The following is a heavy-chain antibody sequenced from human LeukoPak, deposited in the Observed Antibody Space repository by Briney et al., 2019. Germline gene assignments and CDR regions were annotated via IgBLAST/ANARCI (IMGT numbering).Heavy chain of an antibody. CDR2: INPKSGGT. V-gene: IGHV1-2*02. Sequence: VASVKVSCKASGYTFTDYFMHWVRQAPGQGLEWMGWINPKSGGTNYVQRFQGRVTMTRDTSITTAYMELSRLRSDDTAVYYCARPPIDGSIDGFEIWGHGTMVTVSS. J-gene: IGHJ3*02. D-gene: IGHD1-14*01. CDR1: GYTFTDYF. CDR3: ARPPIDGSIDGFEI.